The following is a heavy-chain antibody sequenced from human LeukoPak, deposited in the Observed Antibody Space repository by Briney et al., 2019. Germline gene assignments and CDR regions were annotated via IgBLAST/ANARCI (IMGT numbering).Heavy chain of an antibody. CDR2: ISSSSNI. CDR1: GLIFSSFD. Sequence: GGSLPLSCSASGLIFSSFDMHWVRQAPGKGLHWLSFISSSSNIYYAVSVKGRFHISRDNAKNSLHLQMNSLRDEDTGVYLCERGSDISGDYGGDWRQGTVVSVSS. J-gene: IGHJ4*02. CDR3: ERGSDISGDYGGD. D-gene: IGHD3-22*01. V-gene: IGHV3-48*02.